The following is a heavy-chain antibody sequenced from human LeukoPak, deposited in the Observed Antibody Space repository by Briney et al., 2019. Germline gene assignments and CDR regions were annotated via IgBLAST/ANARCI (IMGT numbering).Heavy chain of an antibody. CDR3: ARELTPNRGQVAGEYFQH. CDR2: ISYDGSNK. J-gene: IGHJ1*01. V-gene: IGHV3-30-3*01. Sequence: GGSLRLSCAASGFTFSSYAMHWVRQAPGKGLEWVAVISYDGSNKYYADSVKGRFTISRDNSKNTLYLQMNSLRAEDTAVYYCARELTPNRGQVAGEYFQHWGQGTLVTVSS. CDR1: GFTFSSYA. D-gene: IGHD6-19*01.